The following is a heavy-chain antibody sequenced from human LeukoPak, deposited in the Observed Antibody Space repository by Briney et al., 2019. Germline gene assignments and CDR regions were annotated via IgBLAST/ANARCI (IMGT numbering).Heavy chain of an antibody. Sequence: SETLSLTCTLYGDSFTDYYWSWIRQPPGKGLEWIGEINHSGGTHYNPSLWSRLTISIDTSKHQFSLQVTSVTAADTGVYFCARVSDIMISFGGAISYFDNWGQGALVTVSS. CDR1: GDSFTDYY. D-gene: IGHD3-16*02. V-gene: IGHV4-34*01. CDR3: ARVSDIMISFGGAISYFDN. J-gene: IGHJ4*02. CDR2: INHSGGT.